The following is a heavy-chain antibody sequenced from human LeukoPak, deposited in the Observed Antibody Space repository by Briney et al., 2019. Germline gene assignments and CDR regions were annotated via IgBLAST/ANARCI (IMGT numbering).Heavy chain of an antibody. V-gene: IGHV6-1*01. J-gene: IGHJ4*02. Sequence: SQTLSLTCAISGDSVSGNTAAWNWIRRSPSRGLEWLGRTYYRSKWYNDYAVSVKGRITISPDTSKNQFSLHLNSVTPEDTAVYYCARAEGSGSYYAWGQGTLVTVSS. CDR3: ARAEGSGSYYA. D-gene: IGHD3-10*01. CDR2: TYYRSKWYN. CDR1: GDSVSGNTAA.